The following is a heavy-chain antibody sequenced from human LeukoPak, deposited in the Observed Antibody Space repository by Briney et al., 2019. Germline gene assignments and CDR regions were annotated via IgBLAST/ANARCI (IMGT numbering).Heavy chain of an antibody. J-gene: IGHJ4*02. CDR3: ARELGGEVVPAAILFDY. D-gene: IGHD2-2*02. CDR2: INPNSGGT. Sequence: GGSVKVSCKASGYTFTFYYMHCVRQATGQGLEWMGWINPNSGGTNYAQKFQGRVTMTRDTSISTAYMELSRLRSDDTAVYYCARELGGEVVPAAILFDYWGQGTLVTVSS. V-gene: IGHV1-2*02. CDR1: GYTFTFYY.